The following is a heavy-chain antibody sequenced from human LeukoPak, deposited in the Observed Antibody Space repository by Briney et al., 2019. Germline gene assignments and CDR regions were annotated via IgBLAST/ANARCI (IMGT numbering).Heavy chain of an antibody. CDR1: GGTFSSYA. J-gene: IGHJ4*02. V-gene: IGHV1-69*13. CDR3: ARDHRADYDSSCYYYDG. CDR2: IIPIFGTA. D-gene: IGHD3-22*01. Sequence: GASVKVSCKASGGTFSSYAISWVRQAPGQGLEWMGGIIPIFGTANYAQKFQGRVTITADESTSTAYMELSSLRSEDTAVYYCARDHRADYDSSCYYYDGWGQGTLVTVSS.